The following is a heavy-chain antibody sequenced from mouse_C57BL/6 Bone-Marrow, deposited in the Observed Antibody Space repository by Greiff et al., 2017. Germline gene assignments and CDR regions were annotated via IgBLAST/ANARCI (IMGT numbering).Heavy chain of an antibody. V-gene: IGHV1-55*01. CDR3: ARSGPLGWSFDY. J-gene: IGHJ2*01. Sequence: VQLQQSGAELVKPGASVKMSCKASGYTFTSYWITWVKQRPGQGLEWIGDIYPTSGRTNYNEKFQSKAILTVDTSSNTAYMQLSSLTSEDSAVFYCARSGPLGWSFDYWGQGTTLTVSS. D-gene: IGHD4-1*01. CDR2: IYPTSGRT. CDR1: GYTFTSYW.